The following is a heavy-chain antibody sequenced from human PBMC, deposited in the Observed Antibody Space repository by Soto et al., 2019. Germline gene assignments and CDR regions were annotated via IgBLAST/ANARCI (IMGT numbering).Heavy chain of an antibody. CDR3: ASYDVVAAYYY. J-gene: IGHJ4*02. V-gene: IGHV4-61*01. D-gene: IGHD3-9*01. CDR1: GDSVSSGSYY. Sequence: SETLSLTCTVSGDSVSSGSYYWSWMRQSPGKGLEWIGYIYYSGSTNYNPSLKSRVTISVDTSKNQFSLKLSSVTAADTAVYYCASYDVVAAYYYWGQGILVTVSS. CDR2: IYYSGST.